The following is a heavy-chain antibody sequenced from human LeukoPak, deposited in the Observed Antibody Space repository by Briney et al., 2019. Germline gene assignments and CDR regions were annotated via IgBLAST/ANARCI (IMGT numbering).Heavy chain of an antibody. Sequence: ASVKVSCKASGYTFTSYAISWVRQAPGQGLEWMGGIIPIFGTANYAQKFQGRVTITADKSTSTAYMELSSLRSDDTAVYYCARDLIMYGSESYFDDTFDIWGQGTKVTVSS. D-gene: IGHD3-10*01. CDR3: ARDLIMYGSESYFDDTFDI. CDR2: IIPIFGTA. V-gene: IGHV1-69*06. J-gene: IGHJ3*02. CDR1: GYTFTSYA.